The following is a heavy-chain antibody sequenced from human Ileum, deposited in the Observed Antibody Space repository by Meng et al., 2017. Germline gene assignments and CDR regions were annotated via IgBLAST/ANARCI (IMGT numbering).Heavy chain of an antibody. Sequence: GESLKISCKGSGYRFSTYWIGWVRQMPGKGLEWMGIIYPGDSDTRYSPSFQGQVTISADESLSTAYLQWTSLKASDTAIYYCARQGGDMLSGDYTFYDGMDVWGQGTMVTVSS. CDR1: GYRFSTYW. CDR3: ARQGGDMLSGDYTFYDGMDV. J-gene: IGHJ6*02. V-gene: IGHV5-51*01. CDR2: IYPGDSDT. D-gene: IGHD3-9*01.